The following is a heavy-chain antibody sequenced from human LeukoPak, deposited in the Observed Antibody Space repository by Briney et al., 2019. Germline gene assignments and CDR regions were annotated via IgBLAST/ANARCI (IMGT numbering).Heavy chain of an antibody. CDR1: GDSISTYY. D-gene: IGHD2-15*01. CDR3: ARARVGNYFDY. V-gene: IGHV4-59*01. Sequence: PSETLSLTCTVSGDSISTYYWSWIRQPPGKGLEWIGYIYDSGSTNYNPSLKSRVTISVDTSKNQFSLKLTSVTAADTAVYYCARARVGNYFDYWGQGTLVTVSS. CDR2: IYDSGST. J-gene: IGHJ4*02.